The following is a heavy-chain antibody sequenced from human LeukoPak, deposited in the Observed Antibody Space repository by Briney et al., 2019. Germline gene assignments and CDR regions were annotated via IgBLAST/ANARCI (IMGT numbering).Heavy chain of an antibody. CDR1: GGSISSYY. CDR2: IYYSGST. J-gene: IGHJ3*02. CDR3: ARGEEDDSSGYYYGHDGAFDI. D-gene: IGHD3-22*01. Sequence: SETLSLTCTVSGGSISSYYWSWIRQPPGKGLEWIGYIYYSGSTSYNPSLKSRVTISVDTSKNQFSLKLSSVTAADTAVYYCARGEEDDSSGYYYGHDGAFDIWGQGTMVTVSS. V-gene: IGHV4-59*01.